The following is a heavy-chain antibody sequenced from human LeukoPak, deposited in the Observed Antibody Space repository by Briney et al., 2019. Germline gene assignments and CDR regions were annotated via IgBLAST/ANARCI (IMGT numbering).Heavy chain of an antibody. V-gene: IGHV3-48*04. CDR1: GFIFSSYS. CDR3: ARLRGLYSDTNRYQTALDC. J-gene: IGHJ4*02. D-gene: IGHD1-26*01. CDR2: IIGHSSTI. Sequence: PGGSLRLSCAASGFIFSSYSMNWVRQAPGKGLEWVSYIIGHSSTIYYADSVKGRFTISRDNAKNSLYVQMNSLRAEDTAVYYCARLRGLYSDTNRYQTALDCWGQGTLVTVSS.